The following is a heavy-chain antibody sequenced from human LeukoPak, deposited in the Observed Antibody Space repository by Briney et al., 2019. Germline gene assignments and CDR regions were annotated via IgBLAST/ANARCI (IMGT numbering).Heavy chain of an antibody. CDR2: INPSGGST. D-gene: IGHD2-15*01. V-gene: IGHV1-46*01. CDR3: ARDLVVVVAARYGMDV. Sequence: ASVKVSCKASGYTFTSYYMHWVRQAPGQGLEWMGIINPSGGSTSYAQKFQGRVTMTRDTSTSTAYMELSSLRSEDTAVYYCARDLVVVVAARYGMDVWGQGTTVTVSS. CDR1: GYTFTSYY. J-gene: IGHJ6*02.